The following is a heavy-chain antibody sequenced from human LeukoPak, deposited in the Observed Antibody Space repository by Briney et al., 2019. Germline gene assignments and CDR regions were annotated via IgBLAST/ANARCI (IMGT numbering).Heavy chain of an antibody. Sequence: GGSLRLSCEASVFSLSSYAMHWVRQAPGKGLEWVAVISYDGSDTYYIDSVKGRFTISRDNSKNTLYLQMNSLRPEDTAVYFCTRSLEYLAQLDYWGPGIQVTVSS. CDR3: TRSLEYLAQLDY. V-gene: IGHV3-30*04. D-gene: IGHD3-3*01. CDR1: VFSLSSYA. J-gene: IGHJ4*02. CDR2: ISYDGSDT.